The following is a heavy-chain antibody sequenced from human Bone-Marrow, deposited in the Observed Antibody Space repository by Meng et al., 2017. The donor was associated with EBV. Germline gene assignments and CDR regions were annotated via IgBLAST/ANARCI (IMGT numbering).Heavy chain of an antibody. CDR3: ASESGRGYTPDY. CDR2: FLPRLGAP. D-gene: IGHD3-10*01. CDR1: GGPFRYYA. V-gene: IGHV1-69*01. Sequence: QVQLVQSAAEVKKPGSSVKVSCKTSGGPFRYYAISWVRQAPGQGLEWLGGFLPRLGAPNYAQKFHGRVKITADESTSTHYMDLSSLRSEDTAIYYCASESGRGYTPDYWGQGTLVTASS. J-gene: IGHJ4*02.